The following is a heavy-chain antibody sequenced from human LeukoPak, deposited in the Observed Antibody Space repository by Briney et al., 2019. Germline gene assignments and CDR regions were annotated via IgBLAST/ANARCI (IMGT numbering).Heavy chain of an antibody. Sequence: GGSLRLSCVASGFTFRTFWMHWVRHAPGKGLVWVSRINTDGSTTNYADSVKGRFTISRDNANNTLYLQMNSLRVEDTAVYYCARDPQSGWLDYWGQGTLVTVSS. J-gene: IGHJ4*02. CDR1: GFTFRTFW. V-gene: IGHV3-74*01. D-gene: IGHD6-19*01. CDR2: INTDGSTT. CDR3: ARDPQSGWLDY.